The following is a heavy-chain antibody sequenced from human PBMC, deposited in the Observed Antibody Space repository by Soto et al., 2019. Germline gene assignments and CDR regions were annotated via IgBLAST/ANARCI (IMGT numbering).Heavy chain of an antibody. V-gene: IGHV4-38-2*02. CDR3: ARVTMVIRHSDHFGVDV. CDR1: GFPISSPYS. Sequence: SETLSLTCLVSGFPISSPYSWGWIRQPPGKGLEWIGSISHTGTTSYSPSLTSRVSISVDTSKNQVSLKLTSVTAADTAVYFCARVTMVIRHSDHFGVDVWGHGTRVTVSS. J-gene: IGHJ6*02. D-gene: IGHD4-17*01. CDR2: ISHTGTT.